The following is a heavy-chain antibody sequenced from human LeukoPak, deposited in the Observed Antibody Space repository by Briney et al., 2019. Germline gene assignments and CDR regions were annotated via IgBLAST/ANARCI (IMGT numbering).Heavy chain of an antibody. CDR1: GFTFSSYG. CDR3: AKVGGGRVLGSSWHYTTGLSSYYFDY. V-gene: IGHV3-30*02. J-gene: IGHJ4*02. CDR2: IRYDGSNK. Sequence: PGGSLRLSCAASGFTFSSYGMHWVRQAPGKGLEWVAFIRYDGSNKYYADSVKGGFTISRDNSKNTLYLQMNSLRAEDTAVYYCAKVGGGRVLGSSWHYTTGLSSYYFDYWGQGTLVTVSS. D-gene: IGHD6-13*01.